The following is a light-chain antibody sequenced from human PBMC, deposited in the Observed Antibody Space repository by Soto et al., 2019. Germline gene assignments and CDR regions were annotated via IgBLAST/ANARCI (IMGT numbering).Light chain of an antibody. Sequence: VVTQSSATLAFSPGGRATLSFRASQSVSSYLAWYQQKPGQAPRLLIYDASNRATGIPARFSGTGSGTDFTLTINNLEPEDFAVYYCQVRTNWSIAFGRGTRLEIK. V-gene: IGKV3-11*01. CDR2: DAS. CDR1: QSVSSY. J-gene: IGKJ5*01. CDR3: QVRTNWSIA.